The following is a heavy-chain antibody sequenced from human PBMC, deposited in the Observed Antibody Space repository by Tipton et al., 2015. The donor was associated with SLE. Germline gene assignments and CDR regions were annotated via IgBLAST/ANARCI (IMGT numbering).Heavy chain of an antibody. CDR3: AIEMSAYDFWSGGDRYYCIYV. Sequence: TLSLTCAVYGGSFSGYYWSWIRQPPGKGLEWIGEINHSGSTNYNPSLKSRVTISVDTSKNQFSLKLSSVTAADTAVYYCAIEMSAYDFWSGGDRYYCIYVWGKGTTVTVPS. D-gene: IGHD3-3*01. CDR2: INHSGST. J-gene: IGHJ6*03. V-gene: IGHV4-34*01. CDR1: GGSFSGYY.